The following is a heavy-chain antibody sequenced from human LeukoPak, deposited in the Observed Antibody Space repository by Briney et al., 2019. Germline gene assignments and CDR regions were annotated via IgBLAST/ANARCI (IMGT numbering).Heavy chain of an antibody. CDR3: ARAVTGDLPDY. J-gene: IGHJ4*02. D-gene: IGHD7-27*01. Sequence: SETLSLTCTVSSGFINSNYWTWIRHPARKGLEWNGCIYNSGSTNYNPSLKSRVTISVDTSKKQFSLKLSSVTAADTAMYYCARAVTGDLPDYWGQGTLVTVSS. V-gene: IGHV4-59*01. CDR2: IYNSGST. CDR1: SGFINSNY.